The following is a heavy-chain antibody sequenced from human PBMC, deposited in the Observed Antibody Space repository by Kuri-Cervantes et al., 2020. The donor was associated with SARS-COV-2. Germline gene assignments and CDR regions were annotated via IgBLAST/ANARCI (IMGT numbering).Heavy chain of an antibody. CDR1: GGSISSSSYY. D-gene: IGHD3-3*01. V-gene: IGHV4-39*07. CDR3: ARARFLGNYYYYYYMDV. CDR2: IYYSGST. Sequence: SETLSLTSTVSGGSISSSSYYWGWIRQPPGEGLEWIGSIYYSGSTYYNPSLKSRVTISVDTSKNQFSLKLSSVTAADTAVYYCARARFLGNYYYYYYMDVWGKGTTVTVSS. J-gene: IGHJ6*03.